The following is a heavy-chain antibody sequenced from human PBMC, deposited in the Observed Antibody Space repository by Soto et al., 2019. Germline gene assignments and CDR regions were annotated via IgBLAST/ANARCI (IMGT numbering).Heavy chain of an antibody. CDR3: ARGRTYYGSGSYIFDY. Sequence: QVQLQQWGAGLLKPSETLSLTCAVYGGSFSGYYWSWIRQPPGKGLAWIGEINHSGSTNYNPSLKSRVTISVDTSKNQFSLKLSSVTAADTAVYYCARGRTYYGSGSYIFDYWGQGTLVTVSS. V-gene: IGHV4-34*01. CDR2: INHSGST. CDR1: GGSFSGYY. D-gene: IGHD3-10*01. J-gene: IGHJ4*02.